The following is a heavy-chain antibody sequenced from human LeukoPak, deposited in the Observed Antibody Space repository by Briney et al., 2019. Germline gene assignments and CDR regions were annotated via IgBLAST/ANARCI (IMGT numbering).Heavy chain of an antibody. Sequence: GASVKVSCKASGYTFTSYGISWVRQAPGQRLEWMGWISAYNGNTNYAQKLQGRVTMTTDTSTSTAYMELRSLRSDDTAVYYCARDRGSSWRSYYFDYWGQGTLVTVSS. D-gene: IGHD6-13*01. CDR3: ARDRGSSWRSYYFDY. V-gene: IGHV1-18*01. J-gene: IGHJ4*02. CDR1: GYTFTSYG. CDR2: ISAYNGNT.